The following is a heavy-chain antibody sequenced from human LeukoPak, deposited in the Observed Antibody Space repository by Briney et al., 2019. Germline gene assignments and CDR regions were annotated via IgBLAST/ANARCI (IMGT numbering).Heavy chain of an antibody. CDR1: GGTFSSYA. CDR2: IIPIFGTA. J-gene: IGHJ4*02. D-gene: IGHD6-13*01. V-gene: IGHV1-69*05. Sequence: GASVKVSCKASGGTFSSYAISWVRRAPGQGLEWMGGIIPIFGTANYAQKFQGRVTITTDESTSTAYMELSSLRSEDTAVYYCARAVGSMAAGLDYWGQGTLVTVSS. CDR3: ARAVGSMAAGLDY.